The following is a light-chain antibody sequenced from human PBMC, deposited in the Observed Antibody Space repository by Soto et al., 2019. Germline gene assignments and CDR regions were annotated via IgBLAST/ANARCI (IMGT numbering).Light chain of an antibody. V-gene: IGLV2-11*01. CDR3: CSFAGSNTYVL. CDR2: RVS. J-gene: IGLJ2*01. Sequence: QSALIQPRSVSGSPGQSVTISCTGTSSDVGPYNFVSWYQHHPGKAPKPIIFRVSLRPSGVPDRFSGSKSGNTASLTISGLQAEDEADYYCCSFAGSNTYVLFGGGTKVTVL. CDR1: SSDVGPYNF.